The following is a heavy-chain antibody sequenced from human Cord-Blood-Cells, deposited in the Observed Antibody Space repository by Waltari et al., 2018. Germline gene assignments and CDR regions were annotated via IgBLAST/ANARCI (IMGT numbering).Heavy chain of an antibody. V-gene: IGHV4-39*01. Sequence: QLQLQESGPGLVKPSETLSLTCTVSGGSISSSSYYCGWIRQPPGKGLEWIGSIYYSGSTYYNPSLKSRVTIAVDTSKNQFSLKLSSVTAADTAVYYCARNNWGDTDGFDIWGQGTMVTVSS. J-gene: IGHJ3*02. CDR2: IYYSGST. D-gene: IGHD7-27*01. CDR3: ARNNWGDTDGFDI. CDR1: GGSISSSSYY.